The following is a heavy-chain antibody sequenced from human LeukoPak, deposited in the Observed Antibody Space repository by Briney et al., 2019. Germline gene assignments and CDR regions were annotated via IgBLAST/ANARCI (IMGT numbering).Heavy chain of an antibody. V-gene: IGHV4-59*08. D-gene: IGHD6-13*01. J-gene: IGHJ4*02. CDR1: GXSIRNYY. Sequence: SETLSLTCTVSGXSIRNYYGSWIRQPPGKGLEWIGYIYYSESTNNNFSLKSRVTISLDTSKNQFSLKLSSVTAADTAVYYCARQRCLGSSCHFDYWGQGTLVTVSS. CDR2: IYYSEST. CDR3: ARQRCLGSSCHFDY.